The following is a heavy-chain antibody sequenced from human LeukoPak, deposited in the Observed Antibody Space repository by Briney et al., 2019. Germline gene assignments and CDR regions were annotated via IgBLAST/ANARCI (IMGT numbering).Heavy chain of an antibody. CDR2: ISGSAGTI. CDR1: GFMFSSYA. D-gene: IGHD6-13*01. V-gene: IGHV3-23*01. Sequence: GGSLRLSCAASGFMFSSYAMIWVRQAPGKGLAWVSVISGSAGTIFYADSVKGRFTISRDNSKSTMYLQMNSLRVEDTAIYFCAKDRLPSSSYYSLDYWGQGTLVTVSS. J-gene: IGHJ4*02. CDR3: AKDRLPSSSYYSLDY.